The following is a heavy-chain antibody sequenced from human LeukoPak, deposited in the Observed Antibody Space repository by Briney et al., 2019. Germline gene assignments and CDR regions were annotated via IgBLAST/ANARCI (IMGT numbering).Heavy chain of an antibody. V-gene: IGHV4-4*02. CDR3: ARVGSAHLASDI. D-gene: IGHD6-6*01. CDR1: GGSINSNNW. CDR2: IYHSGST. Sequence: SETLSLTCAVSGGSINSNNWWSWVRQPLGKGLEWIGEIYHSGSTNYNPSLKSLVTISVDKSKNQFSLELSSVTAADTAVYYCARVGSAHLASDIWGKGTMGTVSS. J-gene: IGHJ3*02.